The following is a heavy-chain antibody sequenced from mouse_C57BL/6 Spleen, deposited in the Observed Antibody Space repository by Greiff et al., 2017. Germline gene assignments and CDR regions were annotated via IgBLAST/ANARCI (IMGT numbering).Heavy chain of an antibody. D-gene: IGHD2-1*01. CDR2: ISGGGSYT. Sequence: EVKLVESRGDLVKPGGSLKLSCAASGFTFSSYDMSWVRQTPDKRLEWVATISGGGSYTYYPDSVKGRFTISRDNAKNTLYLQMSSLKSEDTAMYYCARPPHLLYYFDYWGQGTTLTVSS. CDR3: ARPPHLLYYFDY. J-gene: IGHJ2*01. CDR1: GFTFSSYD. V-gene: IGHV5-6*01.